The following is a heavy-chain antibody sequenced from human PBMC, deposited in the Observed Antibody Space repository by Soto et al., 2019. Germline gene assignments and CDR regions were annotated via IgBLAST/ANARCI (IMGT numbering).Heavy chain of an antibody. D-gene: IGHD3-3*01. CDR2: ISYNGSNK. CDR1: GFSFSSYA. Sequence: PGGSLRLSCAASGFSFSSYAMHWVRKAPSKGLEWVAVISYNGSNKYYADSVKGRFTISRDNSKNTLYLQMNSLRAEDTAVYYCARDKRRYDFWSGYPQMYDYYYYGMDVWGQGTTVTVSS. J-gene: IGHJ6*02. CDR3: ARDKRRYDFWSGYPQMYDYYYYGMDV. V-gene: IGHV3-30-3*01.